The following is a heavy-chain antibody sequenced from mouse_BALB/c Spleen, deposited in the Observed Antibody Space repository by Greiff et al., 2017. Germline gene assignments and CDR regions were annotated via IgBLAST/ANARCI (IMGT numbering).Heavy chain of an antibody. J-gene: IGHJ3*01. CDR2: INPSTGYT. D-gene: IGHD2-1*01. CDR1: GYTFTSYW. V-gene: IGHV1-7*01. CDR3: ACYGNYGWFAY. Sequence: VQLQQSGAELAKPGASVKMSCKASGYTFTSYWMHWVKQRPGQGLEWIGYINPSTGYTEYNQKFKDKATLTADKSSSTAYRQLSSLTSEDSAVYYCACYGNYGWFAYWGQGTLVTVSA.